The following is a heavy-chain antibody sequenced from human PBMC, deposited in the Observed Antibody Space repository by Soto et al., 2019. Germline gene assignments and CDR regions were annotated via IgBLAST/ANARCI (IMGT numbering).Heavy chain of an antibody. J-gene: IGHJ4*02. D-gene: IGHD2-2*01. CDR3: VKASVVPNTSYCFDY. V-gene: IGHV3-64D*08. CDR1: GFTFSSYA. CDR2: ISSNGGST. Sequence: GGSLRLSCSASGFTFSSYAMHWVRQAPGKGLEYVSAISSNGGSTYYADSVKGRFTISRDNSKNTLYLQMSSLRAEDTAVYYCVKASVVPNTSYCFDYCGQGTLVAVTS.